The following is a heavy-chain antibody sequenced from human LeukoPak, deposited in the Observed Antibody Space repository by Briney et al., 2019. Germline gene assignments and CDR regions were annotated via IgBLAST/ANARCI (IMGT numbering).Heavy chain of an antibody. J-gene: IGHJ4*02. Sequence: GGSLRLSCAASGFIFSNYAMSWVRQAPGKGLEWVSAIDSTGAYTWYADSVKGRFTISKDSSKTILYLQMNSLRAEDAAVYYCAKDHYDILTGYIGYWGQGTLVTVSS. V-gene: IGHV3-23*01. CDR2: IDSTGAYT. CDR3: AKDHYDILTGYIGY. CDR1: GFIFSNYA. D-gene: IGHD3-9*01.